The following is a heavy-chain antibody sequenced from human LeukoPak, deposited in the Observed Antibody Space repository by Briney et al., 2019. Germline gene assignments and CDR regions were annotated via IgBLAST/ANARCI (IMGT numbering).Heavy chain of an antibody. CDR1: GRTVNSNY. D-gene: IGHD5-24*01. J-gene: IGHJ4*02. Sequence: GGSLRLSCAASGRTVNSNYMNWVRQAPGKGLQWVSVIYSGGTTYYADSVKGRFTISRDNSKNTLYLRMNSLRAEDTAVYYCARALLVRNGYNYSPNYFDYWGQGTLVTVSS. CDR2: IYSGGTT. V-gene: IGHV3-53*01. CDR3: ARALLVRNGYNYSPNYFDY.